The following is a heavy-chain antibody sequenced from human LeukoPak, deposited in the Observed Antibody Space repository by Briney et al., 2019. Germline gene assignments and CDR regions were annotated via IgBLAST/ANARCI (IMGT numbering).Heavy chain of an antibody. CDR3: ARSPPDILTGYERRWGMDV. V-gene: IGHV1-2*02. Sequence: GASVKVSCKASGYTFTGYYMHWVRQAPGQGLEWMGWINPSSGGTNYAQKFQGRVTMTRDTSISTAYMELRSLRSDDTAVYYCARSPPDILTGYERRWGMDVWGQGTTVTVSS. CDR2: INPSSGGT. J-gene: IGHJ6*02. D-gene: IGHD3-9*01. CDR1: GYTFTGYY.